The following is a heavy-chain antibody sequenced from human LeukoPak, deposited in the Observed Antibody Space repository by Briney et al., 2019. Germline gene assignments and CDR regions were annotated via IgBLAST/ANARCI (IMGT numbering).Heavy chain of an antibody. D-gene: IGHD2-15*01. V-gene: IGHV3-48*03. J-gene: IGHJ5*02. Sequence: GGSLRLSCAASGFTFSSYEMNWVRQAPGKGLEWVSYISSSGSTIYYADSVKGRFTISRDNAKNSLYLQMNSLRAEDTAVYYCARCGGSCYNWFDPWGQGTLVTVSS. CDR2: ISSSGSTI. CDR1: GFTFSSYE. CDR3: ARCGGSCYNWFDP.